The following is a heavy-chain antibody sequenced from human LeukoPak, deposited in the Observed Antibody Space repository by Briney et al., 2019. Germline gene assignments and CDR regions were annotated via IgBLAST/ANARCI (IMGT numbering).Heavy chain of an antibody. V-gene: IGHV4-59*08. CDR1: GGSISSYY. D-gene: IGHD6-19*01. CDR3: ARHSSGWYSYYYYYGMDV. CDR2: IYYSGSI. Sequence: SETLSLTCTVSGGSISSYYCSWIRQPPGKGLEWIGYIYYSGSINYNPSLKSRVTISVDTSKNQFSLKLSSVTAADTAVYYCARHSSGWYSYYYYYGMDVWGQGTTVTVSS. J-gene: IGHJ6*02.